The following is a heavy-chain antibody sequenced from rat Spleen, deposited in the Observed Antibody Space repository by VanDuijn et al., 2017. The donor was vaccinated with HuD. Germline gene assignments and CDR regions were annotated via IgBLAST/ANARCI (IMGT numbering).Heavy chain of an antibody. Sequence: EVQLVESGGGLVQPGRSLKLSCAASGFTFSNYYMAWVRQAPKKGLEWVATISTSGSRTYYRDSVRGRFTISRDNAKNTLYLQLDSLRSADTATYYCARRHYGYTDYFDYWGQGVMVTVSS. CDR2: ISTSGSRT. CDR1: GFTFSNYY. D-gene: IGHD1-9*01. J-gene: IGHJ2*01. CDR3: ARRHYGYTDYFDY. V-gene: IGHV5-25*01.